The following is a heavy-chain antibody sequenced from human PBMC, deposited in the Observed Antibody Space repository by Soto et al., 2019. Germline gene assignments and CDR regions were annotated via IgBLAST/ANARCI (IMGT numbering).Heavy chain of an antibody. D-gene: IGHD2-15*01. CDR1: GYSVARYF. J-gene: IGHJ4*02. Sequence: ASVKVSCKASGYSVARYFMHWVRQAPGQGLEWLGVINPSADTTTYAQKFQGRVTMTWDTSTNTVFMDVSSLRSEDTAIYYCARGYCSGGSCYSDRLPSYDFDYWGQGTLVTVSS. V-gene: IGHV1-46*01. CDR3: ARGYCSGGSCYSDRLPSYDFDY. CDR2: INPSADTT.